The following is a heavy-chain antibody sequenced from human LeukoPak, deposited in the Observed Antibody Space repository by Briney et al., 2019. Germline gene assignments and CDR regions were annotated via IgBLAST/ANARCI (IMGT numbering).Heavy chain of an antibody. D-gene: IGHD2-8*02. V-gene: IGHV2-26*01. CDR2: IFSNDEK. Sequence: ETLSLTCVVSGYSISSGYHWGWIRQPPGKALEWLAHIFSNDEKSYSTSLKSRLTISKDTSKSQVVLTMTNMDPVDTATYYCARTPSLLGFDYWGQGTLVTVSS. CDR1: GYSISSGYHW. J-gene: IGHJ4*02. CDR3: ARTPSLLGFDY.